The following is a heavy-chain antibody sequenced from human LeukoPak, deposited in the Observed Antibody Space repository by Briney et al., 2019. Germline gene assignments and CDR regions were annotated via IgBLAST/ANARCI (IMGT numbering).Heavy chain of an antibody. CDR3: ARQVAVAAWEY. CDR1: GYSFTIYW. Sequence: GESLKISCKGSGYSFTIYWIGWVRQMPGKGLEWMGIIYPGDSDTRYSPSFQGQVTISADKSTSTAYLQWSSLKASDTAMYYCARQVAVAAWEYWGQGTLVTVSS. V-gene: IGHV5-51*01. CDR2: IYPGDSDT. D-gene: IGHD6-19*01. J-gene: IGHJ4*02.